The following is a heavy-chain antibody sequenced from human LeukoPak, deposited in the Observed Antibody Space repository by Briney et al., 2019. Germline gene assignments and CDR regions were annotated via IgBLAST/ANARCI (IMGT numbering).Heavy chain of an antibody. CDR1: GFTFSSYW. CDR3: ARRRYSGSSQHFDY. Sequence: GGSLRLSCAASGFTFSSYWMSWVRQAPGKGLEWEDNIKQDGSEKYYVDSVKGRFTISRDNAKNSLYLQMNSLRAEDTAVYYCARRRYSGSSQHFDYWGQGTLVTVSS. CDR2: IKQDGSEK. D-gene: IGHD1-26*01. V-gene: IGHV3-7*01. J-gene: IGHJ4*02.